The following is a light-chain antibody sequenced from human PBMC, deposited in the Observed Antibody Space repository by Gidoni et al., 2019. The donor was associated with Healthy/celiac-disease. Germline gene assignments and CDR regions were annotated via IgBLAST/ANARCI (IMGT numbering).Light chain of an antibody. CDR2: GAS. CDR3: QQYNNWAGT. V-gene: IGKV3-15*01. Sequence: EIVMTQAPATLSVSPGERATLSCRASQSVSSNLACYQQKPGQAPRLLISGASTRATGIPARFSGSGSGTEFTLTISRLQSEVFAVYYCQQYNNWAGTFGQGTKVEIK. J-gene: IGKJ1*01. CDR1: QSVSSN.